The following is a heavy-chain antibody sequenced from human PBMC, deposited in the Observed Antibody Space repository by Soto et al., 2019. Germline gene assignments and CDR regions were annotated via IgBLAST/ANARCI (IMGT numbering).Heavy chain of an antibody. CDR1: GGSINSGGYY. CDR3: ASGLAAAGNFDY. Sequence: SETLSLTCTVSGGSINSGGYYWSWIRQHPGKGLEWIGYIYYSGSTYYNPSLKSRVTISVDTSKNQFSLKLSSVTAADTAVYYCASGLAAAGNFDYWGQGTLVTVSS. D-gene: IGHD6-13*01. V-gene: IGHV4-31*03. CDR2: IYYSGST. J-gene: IGHJ4*02.